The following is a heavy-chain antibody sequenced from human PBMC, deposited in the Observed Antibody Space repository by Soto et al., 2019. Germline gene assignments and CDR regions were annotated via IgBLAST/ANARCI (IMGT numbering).Heavy chain of an antibody. J-gene: IGHJ5*02. CDR2: ISYDGSNK. Sequence: QVQLVESGGGVVQPGRSLRLSCAASGFTFSSYAMHWVRQAPGKGLEWVAVISYDGSNKYYADSVKGRFTISRDNSKNTLYLQMNSLRAEDTAVYYCASGRRWLQSWGQGTLVTVSS. CDR1: GFTFSSYA. V-gene: IGHV3-30-3*01. CDR3: ASGRRWLQS. D-gene: IGHD5-12*01.